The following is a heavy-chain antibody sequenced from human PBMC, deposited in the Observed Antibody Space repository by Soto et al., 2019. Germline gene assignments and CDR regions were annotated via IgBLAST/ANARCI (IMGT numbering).Heavy chain of an antibody. CDR3: AAEGAYSSSLYYYYGMDV. D-gene: IGHD4-4*01. J-gene: IGHJ6*02. CDR2: ISSSGSTI. V-gene: IGHV3-48*03. CDR1: GFTFSSYE. Sequence: EVQLVESGGGLVQPGGSLRLSCAASGFTFSSYEMNWVRQAPGKGLEWGSYISSSGSTIYYADSVKGRFTISRDNAKNSLYLQMNSLRAEDTAVYYCAAEGAYSSSLYYYYGMDVWGQGTTVTVSS.